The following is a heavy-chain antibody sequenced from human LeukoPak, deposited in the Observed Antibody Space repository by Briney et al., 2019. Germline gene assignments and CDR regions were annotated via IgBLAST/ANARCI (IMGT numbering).Heavy chain of an antibody. J-gene: IGHJ4*02. CDR1: GFTFSSYS. D-gene: IGHD3-3*01. CDR3: ARDDSYYDFWSGYLQY. V-gene: IGHV3-21*01. CDR2: ISSSSSYI. Sequence: GGSLRLSCAASGFTFSSYSMNWVRQAPGKGLEWVSSISSSSSYIYYADSVKGRFTISRDNAKNSLYLQMNSLRAEDTAVYYCARDDSYYDFWSGYLQYWGQGTLVTVSS.